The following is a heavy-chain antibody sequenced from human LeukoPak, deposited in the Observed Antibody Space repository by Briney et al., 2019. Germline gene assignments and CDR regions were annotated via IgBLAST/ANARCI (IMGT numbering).Heavy chain of an antibody. CDR2: IKQDGSET. D-gene: IGHD2-21*01. Sequence: GGSLRLSCAASGFTFSDYWMAWVRQAPGKGLEWVANIKQDGSETYYVDSVRGRFTISRDNARKSLYLQMNSLRAEDTAVYFCARDCFAENNYWGQGILVTVSS. V-gene: IGHV3-7*01. CDR1: GFTFSDYW. CDR3: ARDCFAENNY. J-gene: IGHJ4*02.